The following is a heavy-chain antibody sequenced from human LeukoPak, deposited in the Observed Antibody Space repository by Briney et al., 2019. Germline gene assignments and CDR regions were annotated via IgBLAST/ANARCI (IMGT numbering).Heavy chain of an antibody. J-gene: IGHJ4*02. V-gene: IGHV3-30*03. CDR3: ARDTRYSGSWLVNY. Sequence: GGSLRLSCAASGFTFSSYGMHWVRQAPGKGPEWVAVISSDGNKKYYVDSVKGRFTISRDNSKNTLYLQMNSLRTEDTALYYCARDTRYSGSWLVNYWGQGTLVTVSS. CDR2: ISSDGNKK. D-gene: IGHD1-26*01. CDR1: GFTFSSYG.